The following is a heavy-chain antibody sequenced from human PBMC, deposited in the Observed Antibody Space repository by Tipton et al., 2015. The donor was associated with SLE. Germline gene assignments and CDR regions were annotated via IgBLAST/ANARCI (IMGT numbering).Heavy chain of an antibody. CDR2: IYHSGST. CDR3: AREGCSSTSCYGYYYMDV. J-gene: IGHJ6*03. Sequence: TLSLTCAVSGGSISSVGYYWSWIRQHPGKGLEWIGHIYHSGSTFYSPSLRSRVTISVDTSKNQFSLKLSSVTAADTAVYYCAREGCSSTSCYGYYYMDVWGKGTTVTVSS. D-gene: IGHD2-2*01. CDR1: GGSISSVGYY. V-gene: IGHV4-31*11.